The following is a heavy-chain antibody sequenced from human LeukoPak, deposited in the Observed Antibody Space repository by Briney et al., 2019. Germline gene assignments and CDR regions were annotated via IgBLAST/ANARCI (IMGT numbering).Heavy chain of an antibody. V-gene: IGHV3-30-3*01. CDR3: ARDGIVGSYYFDY. CDR2: ISYDGSNK. J-gene: IGHJ4*02. CDR1: GFTFSSYA. Sequence: PGGSLRPSCAASGFTFSSYAMHWVRQAPGKGLEWVAVISYDGSNKYYADSVKGRFTISRDNSRNTLYLQMNSLRAGDTAVYYCARDGIVGSYYFDYWGQGTLVTVSS. D-gene: IGHD1-26*01.